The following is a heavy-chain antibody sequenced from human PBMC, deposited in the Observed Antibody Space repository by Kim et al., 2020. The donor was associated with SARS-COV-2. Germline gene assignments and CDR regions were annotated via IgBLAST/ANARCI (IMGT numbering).Heavy chain of an antibody. Sequence: GGSLRLSCAASGFPFSDYYMSWIRQAPGKGLEWVSYISSSSSYTNYADSVKGRFTISRDNAKNSLYLQMNSLRAEDTAVYYCARYTIHYGMDVWGQGTTVTVSS. CDR1: GFPFSDYY. V-gene: IGHV3-11*06. D-gene: IGHD3-3*01. CDR3: ARYTIHYGMDV. CDR2: ISSSSSYT. J-gene: IGHJ6*02.